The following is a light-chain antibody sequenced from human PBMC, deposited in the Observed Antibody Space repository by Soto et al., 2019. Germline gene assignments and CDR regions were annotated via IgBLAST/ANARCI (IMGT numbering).Light chain of an antibody. J-gene: IGKJ2*01. CDR2: AAS. CDR1: QSISSY. CDR3: QQSYSTPPGT. V-gene: IGKV1-39*01. Sequence: DIQMTQSPSSLSASVGDRVTITCRASQSISSYLNWYQQKPGKAPKLLIYAASSLQSGVPSRFSRSGSGTDFTLTISSLQPEDFATNYCQQSYSTPPGTFGQGTKLEIK.